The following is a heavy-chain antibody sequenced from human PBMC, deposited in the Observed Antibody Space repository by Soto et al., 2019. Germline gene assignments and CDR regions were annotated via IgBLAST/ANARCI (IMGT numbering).Heavy chain of an antibody. CDR1: GFTLSSYA. D-gene: IGHD2-15*01. Sequence: GGSLRLSCSASGFTLSSYAMHWVRQAPGRGLEYVSAINSNGGGTYYADSVKGRFTISRDNSKNTLYLQMGSLRAEDTAMYYCVRPRYCSGGSCYVFDYWGQGTLVTVSS. CDR3: VRPRYCSGGSCYVFDY. J-gene: IGHJ4*02. CDR2: INSNGGGT. V-gene: IGHV3-64D*06.